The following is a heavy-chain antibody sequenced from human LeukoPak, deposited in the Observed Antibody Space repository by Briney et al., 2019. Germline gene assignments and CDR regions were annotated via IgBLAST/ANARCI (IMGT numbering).Heavy chain of an antibody. CDR2: IYHSGST. CDR1: GYSISSGYY. Sequence: SETLSLTCAVSGYSISSGYYWGWIRQPPGKGLEWIGSIYHSGSTYYNPSLKSRVTISVDTSKNQFSLKLSSVTAADTAVYYCARDIRGVTDAFDIWGQGTMVTASS. CDR3: ARDIRGVTDAFDI. J-gene: IGHJ3*02. D-gene: IGHD4-11*01. V-gene: IGHV4-38-2*02.